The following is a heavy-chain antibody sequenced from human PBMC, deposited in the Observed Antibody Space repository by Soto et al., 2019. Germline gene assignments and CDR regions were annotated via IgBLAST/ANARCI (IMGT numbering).Heavy chain of an antibody. D-gene: IGHD2-15*01. CDR3: ATDTGDIEVVPATT. Sequence: RRLSCAASGLKFEKCSMNWVRQPPGKGPEWLASISPSSTYIRYADSVKGRFTISRDNARNSLSLQMMNLRADDTAIYYCATDTGDIEVVPATTWGQGTLVTVSS. CDR1: GLKFEKCS. J-gene: IGHJ4*02. CDR2: ISPSSTYI. V-gene: IGHV3-21*04.